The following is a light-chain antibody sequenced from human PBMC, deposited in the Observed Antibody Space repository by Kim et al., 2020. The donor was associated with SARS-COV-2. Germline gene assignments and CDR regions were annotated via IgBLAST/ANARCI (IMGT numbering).Light chain of an antibody. CDR1: QSVSSSY. J-gene: IGKJ3*01. CDR3: QQYGSSPFT. Sequence: EIVLTQSPGPLSLSPGERATLSCRASQSVSSSYLAWYQQKPGQAPRLLIYGASSRATGIPDRFSGSGSGTDFTLTISRLEPEDFVVYYCQQYGSSPFTFGPGTKVDIK. CDR2: GAS. V-gene: IGKV3-20*01.